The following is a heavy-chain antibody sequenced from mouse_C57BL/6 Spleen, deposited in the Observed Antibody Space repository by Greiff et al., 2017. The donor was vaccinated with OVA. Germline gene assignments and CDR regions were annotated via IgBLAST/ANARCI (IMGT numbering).Heavy chain of an antibody. V-gene: IGHV1-59*01. CDR1: GYTFTSYW. CDR2: IDPSDSYT. D-gene: IGHD4-1*02. J-gene: IGHJ4*01. CDR3: AREGDANWRGAMDY. Sequence: QVQLQQPGAELVRPGTSVKLSCKASGYTFTSYWMHWVKQRPGQGLEWIGVIDPSDSYTNYNQKFKGKATLTVDTSSSTAYMQRSSLTSEDSAVYYCAREGDANWRGAMDYWGQGTSVTVSS.